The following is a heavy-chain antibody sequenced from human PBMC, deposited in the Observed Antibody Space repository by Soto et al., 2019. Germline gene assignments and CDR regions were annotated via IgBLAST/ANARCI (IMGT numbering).Heavy chain of an antibody. CDR1: GFTFSTYA. D-gene: IGHD4-17*01. CDR2: ITGSDGRT. Sequence: PGGSLRLSCAASGFTFSTYAMSWVRRAPGKGLEWVSGITGSDGRTFYADSVKGRFTISRDNSKNTLYLQMSSLRAEDTAVYYCARDYGDNPFDYWGQGTLVTVSS. V-gene: IGHV3-23*01. CDR3: ARDYGDNPFDY. J-gene: IGHJ4*02.